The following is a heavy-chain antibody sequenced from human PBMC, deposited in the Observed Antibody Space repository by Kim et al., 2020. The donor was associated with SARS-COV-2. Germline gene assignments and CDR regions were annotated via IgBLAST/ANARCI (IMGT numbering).Heavy chain of an antibody. V-gene: IGHV3-43*01. J-gene: IGHJ4*02. CDR3: AKDYCGGDCLSQYLDS. Sequence: DSLKGRFTISRDNSENSLYLQMNSLRAEDTALYYCAKDYCGGDCLSQYLDSWGQGTLVTVSS. D-gene: IGHD2-21*02.